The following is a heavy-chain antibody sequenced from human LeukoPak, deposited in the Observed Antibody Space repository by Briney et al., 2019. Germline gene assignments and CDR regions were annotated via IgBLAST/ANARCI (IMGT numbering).Heavy chain of an antibody. Sequence: PGGSLRLSCAASGFTFSSYGMHWVRQAPGKGLEWVAVISYDGSNKYYADSVKGRFTISRDNSKNTLYLQMNSLRAEDTAVYYCAKDLYCSGGSCTRGLFDPWGQGTLVTVSS. CDR3: AKDLYCSGGSCTRGLFDP. V-gene: IGHV3-30*18. D-gene: IGHD2-15*01. J-gene: IGHJ5*02. CDR1: GFTFSSYG. CDR2: ISYDGSNK.